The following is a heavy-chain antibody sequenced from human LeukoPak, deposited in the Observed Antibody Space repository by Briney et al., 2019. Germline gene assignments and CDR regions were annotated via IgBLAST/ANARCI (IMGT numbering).Heavy chain of an antibody. CDR1: GGSISSGSYY. V-gene: IGHV4-61*02. J-gene: IGHJ6*03. CDR2: IYTSGCT. CDR3: ARERRPRDYVWGSYPFTADPYYYYYMDV. Sequence: PSETLSLTCTVSGGSISSGSYYWSWLRQPAGKGLEWIGRIYTSGCTNYNPSLKSRVTISVDTSKNQFSLKLSSVTAADTAVYYCARERRPRDYVWGSYPFTADPYYYYYMDVWGKGTTVTISS. D-gene: IGHD3-16*01.